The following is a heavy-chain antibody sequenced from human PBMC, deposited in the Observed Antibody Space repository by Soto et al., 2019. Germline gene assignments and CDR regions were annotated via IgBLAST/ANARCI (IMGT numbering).Heavy chain of an antibody. CDR3: ARDFCPVPTCYDL. CDR2: IDYNEINQ. J-gene: IGHJ4*02. D-gene: IGHD2-2*01. CDR1: GFTFINYA. Sequence: GGSLRLSCRVPGFTFINYAMHWVRQAPGKGLEWVAGIDYNEINQYYIDPVKGRFTISRDQSKNTLYLQMNSLRAEDTAVYYCARDFCPVPTCYDLWGQGVLVTVSS. V-gene: IGHV3-30*04.